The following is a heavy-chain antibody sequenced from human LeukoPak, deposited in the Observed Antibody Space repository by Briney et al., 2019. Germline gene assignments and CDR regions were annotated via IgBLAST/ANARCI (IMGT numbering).Heavy chain of an antibody. CDR3: ARDRSRFWSGYPRYAPDAVDI. V-gene: IGHV4-34*01. D-gene: IGHD3-3*01. CDR1: GGSFSGYY. J-gene: IGHJ3*02. CDR2: INHSGST. Sequence: SETLSLTCAVYGGSFSGYYWSWIRQPPGKGLEWIGEINHSGSTNYNPSLKSRVTISVATSKNQFSLKLSSVTAADTAVYYCARDRSRFWSGYPRYAPDAVDIWGQGTMVTVSS.